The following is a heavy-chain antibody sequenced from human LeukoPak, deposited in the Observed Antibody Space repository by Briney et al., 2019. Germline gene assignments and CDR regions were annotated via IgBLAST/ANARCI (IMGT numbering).Heavy chain of an antibody. D-gene: IGHD3-10*01. Sequence: GGSLRLSCAASGFNFSNHAMHWVRQAPGKGLEWVTLVWYDGNRKYYADSVKGRFTISRDNSKNSVYLQLNSLRPEDTAMYYCVSMVRGIGYWGQGTLVTVSS. CDR1: GFNFSNHA. J-gene: IGHJ4*02. CDR2: VWYDGNRK. CDR3: VSMVRGIGY. V-gene: IGHV3-30*02.